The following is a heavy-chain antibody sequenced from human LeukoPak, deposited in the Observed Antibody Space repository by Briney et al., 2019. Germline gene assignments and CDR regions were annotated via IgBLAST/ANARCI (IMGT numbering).Heavy chain of an antibody. Sequence: GGSLRLSCAASGFTFSDYDMSWIRQAPGKGLQWVSYISNSGSNTNYADSVKGRFTISRDNAKNSLYLQMNSLRAEDTALYYCARDTHDYYDISGHYSPDYWGEGTRVRLSS. CDR1: GFTFSDYD. D-gene: IGHD3-22*01. J-gene: IGHJ4*02. CDR3: ARDTHDYYDISGHYSPDY. V-gene: IGHV3-11*05. CDR2: ISNSGSNT.